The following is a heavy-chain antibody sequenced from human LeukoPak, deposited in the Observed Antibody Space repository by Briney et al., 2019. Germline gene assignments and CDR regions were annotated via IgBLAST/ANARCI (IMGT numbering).Heavy chain of an antibody. D-gene: IGHD6-13*01. CDR3: AKDPCSSTKVRSADY. V-gene: IGHV3-23*01. CDR1: GFTFSSYA. Sequence: GGSLRHSCAASGFTFSSYAMGWVRQAPGKGLEWVSSISGSGGSTYYADSVKGRFTISRDNSKNTLYLQMNSLRAEDTAVYYCAKDPCSSTKVRSADYWGQGTLVTVSS. CDR2: ISGSGGST. J-gene: IGHJ4*02.